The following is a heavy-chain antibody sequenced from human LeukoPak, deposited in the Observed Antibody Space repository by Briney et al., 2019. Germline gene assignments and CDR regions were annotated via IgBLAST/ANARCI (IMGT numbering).Heavy chain of an antibody. CDR1: GGSISRYS. D-gene: IGHD6-19*01. CDR3: ARWDDSAWAFGS. V-gene: IGHV4-59*08. Sequence: SETLSLTGIVSGGSISRYSWNWIRQSPGKGLEWIGYIAHSGTTSYKSSLKSRVIISVDTSKNQLSLRLTSVTAADTAVYYCARWDDSAWAFGSWGPGTLVTVSS. CDR2: IAHSGTT. J-gene: IGHJ4*02.